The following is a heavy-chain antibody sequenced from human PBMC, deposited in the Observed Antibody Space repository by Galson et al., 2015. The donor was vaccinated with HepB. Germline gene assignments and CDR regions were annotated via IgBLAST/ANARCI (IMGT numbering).Heavy chain of an antibody. V-gene: IGHV3-30*02. CDR3: AKDRVLVAATPDAFDI. Sequence: SLRPPCAATTFRFSRYGMNWARQAPGKGLEWVTVIRYEGSKKKYGAAVTGRFTISRDNHKNTVYLQMNSLRPEHTAAYYCAKDRVLVAATPDAFDIWVQGTMVTVSS. J-gene: IGHJ3*02. CDR2: IRYEGSKK. CDR1: TFRFSRYG. D-gene: IGHD2-15*01.